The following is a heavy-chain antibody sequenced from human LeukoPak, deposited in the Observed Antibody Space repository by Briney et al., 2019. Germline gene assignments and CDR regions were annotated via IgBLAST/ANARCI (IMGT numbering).Heavy chain of an antibody. V-gene: IGHV4-39*07. Sequence: SETLSLTCSASGGSISSNSYYWAWIRQPPGKGLEWIGSIHYSGSTYYNPSLKSQVTMSIDTSSNQFSLKLTSVAAADTAVYYCARGYCSGGSCYSYYYYNYMDVWGKGTTVTVSS. J-gene: IGHJ6*03. D-gene: IGHD2-15*01. CDR3: ARGYCSGGSCYSYYYYNYMDV. CDR1: GGSISSNSYY. CDR2: IHYSGST.